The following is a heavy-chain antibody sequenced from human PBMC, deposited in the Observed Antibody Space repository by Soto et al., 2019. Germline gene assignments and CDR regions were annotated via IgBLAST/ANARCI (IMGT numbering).Heavy chain of an antibody. V-gene: IGHV4-61*01. CDR2: IYYSGST. CDR3: ARGPFMLGEKAFDY. D-gene: IGHD3-10*02. CDR1: GGSVSSGSYY. J-gene: IGHJ4*02. Sequence: SETLSLTCTVSGGSVSSGSYYWSWIRQPPGKGLEWIGYIYYSGSTNYNPSLKSRVTISVDTSKNQFSLKLSSVTAADTAVYYCARGPFMLGEKAFDYWGQGTLVTVSS.